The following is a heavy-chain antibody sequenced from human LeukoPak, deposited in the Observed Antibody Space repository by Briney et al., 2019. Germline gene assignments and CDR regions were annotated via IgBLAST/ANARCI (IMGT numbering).Heavy chain of an antibody. D-gene: IGHD2-2*01. Sequence: SETLSLTCIVSGGSLSSYYLSWIRQPPGKGLEWICYIYYSGSTNYNPSLKSRVTISVDTSKNQVSMKLSSVTAADTAVYYCARHFGVVPAAIWFDPWGQGTLVTVSS. CDR1: GGSLSSYY. CDR3: ARHFGVVPAAIWFDP. CDR2: IYYSGST. V-gene: IGHV4-59*08. J-gene: IGHJ5*02.